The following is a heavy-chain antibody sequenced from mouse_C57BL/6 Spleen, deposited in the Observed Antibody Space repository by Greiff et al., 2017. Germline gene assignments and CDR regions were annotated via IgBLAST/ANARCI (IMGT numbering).Heavy chain of an antibody. D-gene: IGHD3-1*01. CDR3: ARRGLGGHYDAMDY. CDR1: GYSFTGYY. CDR2: INPRTGGT. Sequence: VQLQQSGPELVKPGASVKISCKASGYSFTGYYMNWVKQSPEKSLEWIGAINPRTGGTTYNQKFKAKATLTVDKSSSTDYMQLKSLTSEDSAVYYCARRGLGGHYDAMDYWGQGTSVTVSS. V-gene: IGHV1-42*01. J-gene: IGHJ4*01.